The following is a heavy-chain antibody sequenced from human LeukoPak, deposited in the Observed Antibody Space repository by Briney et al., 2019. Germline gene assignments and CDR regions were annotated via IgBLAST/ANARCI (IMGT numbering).Heavy chain of an antibody. CDR3: ARKYYGGNSGGFDY. Sequence: GGSLRLSCAASGFTFSSYGMHWVRQAPGKGLEWVAVIWYDGSNKFYADSVKGRFTISRDNSKNTLYLQMNSLRAEDTAVYYCARKYYGGNSGGFDYWGQGTLVTVSS. J-gene: IGHJ4*02. D-gene: IGHD4-23*01. V-gene: IGHV3-33*01. CDR1: GFTFSSYG. CDR2: IWYDGSNK.